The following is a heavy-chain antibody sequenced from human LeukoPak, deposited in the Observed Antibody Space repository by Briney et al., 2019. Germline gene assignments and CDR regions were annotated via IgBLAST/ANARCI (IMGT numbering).Heavy chain of an antibody. CDR3: ARDSTYYYDSGSSGPHYFDN. CDR1: GFTFNNFA. CDR2: ISSCGTYE. D-gene: IGHD3-10*01. Sequence: PGESLTLSCAASGFTFNNFAMHWVRQAPGKGLEWVSLISSCGTYEYYADSVKSRFTISRDNSKNTLYLQLNSLRAEDTAVYYCARDSTYYYDSGSSGPHYFDNWGQGNLVTVSS. V-gene: IGHV3-30*01. J-gene: IGHJ4*02.